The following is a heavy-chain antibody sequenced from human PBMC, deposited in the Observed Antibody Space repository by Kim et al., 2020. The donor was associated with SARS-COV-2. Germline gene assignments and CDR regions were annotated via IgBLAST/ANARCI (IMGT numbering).Heavy chain of an antibody. Sequence: GGSLRLSCAASGFTFSSYAMHWVRQAPGKGLEWVAVISYDGSNKYYADSVKGRFTISRDNSKNTLYLQMNSLRAEDTAVYYCARDSTKGYWGQGTLVTVSS. J-gene: IGHJ4*02. D-gene: IGHD2-8*01. CDR3: ARDSTKGY. CDR2: ISYDGSNK. V-gene: IGHV3-30*04. CDR1: GFTFSSYA.